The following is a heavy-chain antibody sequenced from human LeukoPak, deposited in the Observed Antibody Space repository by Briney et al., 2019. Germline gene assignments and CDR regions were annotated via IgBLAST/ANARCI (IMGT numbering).Heavy chain of an antibody. J-gene: IGHJ6*03. CDR3: ARVVMSYYYMDV. Sequence: PGGSLRLSCAASGFTFSNYGMSWVRQAPGKGLEWVSAISGSGVTTYYADSVKGRFTISRDNSKHTLYLQMNSLRAEDTAVYYCARVVMSYYYMDVWGKGTTVTISS. CDR1: GFTFSNYG. V-gene: IGHV3-23*01. CDR2: ISGSGVTT.